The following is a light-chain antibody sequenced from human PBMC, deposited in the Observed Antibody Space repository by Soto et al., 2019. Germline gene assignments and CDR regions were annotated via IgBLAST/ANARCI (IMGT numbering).Light chain of an antibody. CDR3: EKRSNWHPALP. J-gene: IGKJ4*01. V-gene: IGKV3-11*01. CDR1: QIVGTF. Sequence: EIVLTQSPATLSLSPGERATLSCRASQIVGTFLAWYQHKPGQAPRLLIYDASNRATGVPARFSGSGSGTDFTLTISSLEPEDFAVYYCEKRSNWHPALPFGGGTKADIK. CDR2: DAS.